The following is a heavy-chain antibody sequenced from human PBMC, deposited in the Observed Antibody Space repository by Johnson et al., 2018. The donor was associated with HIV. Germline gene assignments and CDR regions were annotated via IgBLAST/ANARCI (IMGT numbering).Heavy chain of an antibody. J-gene: IGHJ3*02. Sequence: QMLLVESGGVVVHPGGSLRLSCETSRFTFDDYAMHWVRQAPGKGLEWVALISYDGSNKNYADSVKGRFTISRDNSKNTLYLQMNSLRAEDTAVYYCARDLSLVGGWSPFDIWGQGTMVTVSS. V-gene: IGHV3-30-3*01. D-gene: IGHD6-19*01. CDR3: ARDLSLVGGWSPFDI. CDR2: ISYDGSNK. CDR1: RFTFDDYA.